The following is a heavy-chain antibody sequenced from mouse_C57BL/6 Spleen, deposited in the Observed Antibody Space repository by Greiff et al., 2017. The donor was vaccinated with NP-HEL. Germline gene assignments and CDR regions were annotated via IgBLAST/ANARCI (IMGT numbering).Heavy chain of an antibody. Sequence: VQLQHSGAELSKPGASVTLSCKASGYPFTSYCMHWVKHLPGPVLALIVFLTPSSGYTQYNQKFKDKATLTADKSSSTAYMQLSSLTYEDSAVYYCARERSDDWGKGTTLTVSS. CDR2: LTPSSGYT. CDR1: GYPFTSYC. J-gene: IGHJ2*01. V-gene: IGHV1-7*01. D-gene: IGHD6-1*01. CDR3: ARERSDD.